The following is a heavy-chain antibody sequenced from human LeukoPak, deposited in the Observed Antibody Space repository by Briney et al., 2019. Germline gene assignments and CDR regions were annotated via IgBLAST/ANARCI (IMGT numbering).Heavy chain of an antibody. CDR1: GYSISSGYY. Sequence: SETLSLTCAVSGYSISSGYYWGWIRQPPGKGLEWIGSIYHSGSTYYNPSLKSRVTISVDTSKNQFSLKLSSVTAADTAVYYCARHNYCSSTSCFHMDVWGKGTTATVSS. J-gene: IGHJ6*03. CDR3: ARHNYCSSTSCFHMDV. CDR2: IYHSGST. V-gene: IGHV4-38-2*01. D-gene: IGHD2-2*01.